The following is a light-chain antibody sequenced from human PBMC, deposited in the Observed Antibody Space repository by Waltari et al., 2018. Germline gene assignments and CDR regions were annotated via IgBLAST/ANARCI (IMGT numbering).Light chain of an antibody. Sequence: DIVMTQSTDSLAVSLGERAPINCKPSQSVLYSSNNKNYLAWYQQKPGQPPKPLIYRASTRESGVPDRFSGSGSGTYFTLTISSLQAEDVAVYYCQQYYTTPPYSFGRGTKLEIK. CDR3: QQYYTTPPYS. CDR1: QSVLYSSNNKNY. J-gene: IGKJ2*03. CDR2: RAS. V-gene: IGKV4-1*01.